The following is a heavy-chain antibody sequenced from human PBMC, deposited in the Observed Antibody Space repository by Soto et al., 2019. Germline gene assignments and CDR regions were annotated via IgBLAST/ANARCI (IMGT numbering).Heavy chain of an antibody. J-gene: IGHJ5*02. CDR3: ARHPSDFWFDP. CDR2: IYYSGST. D-gene: IGHD2-21*02. V-gene: IGHV4-39*01. CDR1: GGAISTSRYV. Sequence: SDALSHTFSTSGGAISTSRYVWGWIRQPPGKGLEWIGSIYYSGSTYYNPSLKSRVTVSVDTSKNQFSLKLSSVTAADTAVYYCARHPSDFWFDPWGQG.